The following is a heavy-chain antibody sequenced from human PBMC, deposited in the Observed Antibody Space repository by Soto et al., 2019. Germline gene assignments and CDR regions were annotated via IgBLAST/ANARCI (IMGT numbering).Heavy chain of an antibody. Sequence: QVQLQESGPGLVKPSETLSLTCTVSGGSVSSGSYYWSWIRQPPGKGLEWIGYIYYSGSTNYNPSLMSRVTISVDTSKIQFSLTLSSVTAADTAVYYCARVPTGGGRWFDPWGQGTLVTVSS. CDR2: IYYSGST. CDR3: ARVPTGGGRWFDP. CDR1: GGSVSSGSYY. J-gene: IGHJ5*02. D-gene: IGHD2-8*02. V-gene: IGHV4-61*01.